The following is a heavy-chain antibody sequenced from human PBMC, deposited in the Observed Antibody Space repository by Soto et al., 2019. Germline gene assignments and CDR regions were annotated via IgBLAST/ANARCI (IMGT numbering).Heavy chain of an antibody. V-gene: IGHV4-39*01. CDR3: TRRYNWNDNYFDH. CDR2: SYYSGTT. J-gene: IGHJ5*02. D-gene: IGHD1-20*01. Sequence: SETMSLTCTVSGASISVHSYYWTWIRQPPGKGLEWIGSSYYSGTTYLNPSLKSRATISVDTSKNQFSLRLTSVTAANTAIYYCTRRYNWNDNYFDHRGPGALVTVSS. CDR1: GASISVHSYY.